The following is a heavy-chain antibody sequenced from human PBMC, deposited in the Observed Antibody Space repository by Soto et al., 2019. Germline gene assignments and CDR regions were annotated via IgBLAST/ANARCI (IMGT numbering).Heavy chain of an antibody. CDR2: IHHSGST. CDR3: ARSSGYVPGCY. V-gene: IGHV4-38-2*01. Sequence: PSETLSLTCAVSGYPISSGYNWGWSRQPPGKGLEWIGIIHHSGSTYYNPSLRSRITISVDTSKNQFSLKMPSVTAADTAVYFCARSSGYVPGCYWGQGIMVTVYS. J-gene: IGHJ4*02. D-gene: IGHD5-12*01. CDR1: GYPISSGYN.